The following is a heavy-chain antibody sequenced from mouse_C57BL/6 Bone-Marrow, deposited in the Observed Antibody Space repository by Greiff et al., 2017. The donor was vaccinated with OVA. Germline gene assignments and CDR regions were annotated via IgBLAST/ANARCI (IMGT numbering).Heavy chain of an antibody. Sequence: VQLQQSGAELVRPGSSVKLSCKASGYTFTSYWMDWVKQRPGQGLEWIGNIYPSDSATHYNQKFKDKAPLTVDKSSSTAYMQLSSLTSEDSAVYYCARWGDYGTGDYWGQGTSVTVSS. CDR3: ARWGDYGTGDY. CDR2: IYPSDSAT. V-gene: IGHV1-61*01. CDR1: GYTFTSYW. J-gene: IGHJ4*01. D-gene: IGHD2-4*01.